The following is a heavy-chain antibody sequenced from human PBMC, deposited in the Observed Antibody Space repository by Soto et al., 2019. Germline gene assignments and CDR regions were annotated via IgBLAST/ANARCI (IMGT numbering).Heavy chain of an antibody. CDR3: AQDNGNYGSGSFSH. J-gene: IGHJ4*02. D-gene: IGHD3-10*01. Sequence: EVQLLESGGGLVQPGGSLRLSCAASGFTFGSYAMSWVRQAPGKGLEWVSLISGTGDSSEYANSVKGRFTISRDYSKTTVFLQMNSLRAEDTAVYFFAQDNGNYGSGSFSHWGQGTLVTVSS. CDR1: GFTFGSYA. CDR2: ISGTGDSS. V-gene: IGHV3-23*01.